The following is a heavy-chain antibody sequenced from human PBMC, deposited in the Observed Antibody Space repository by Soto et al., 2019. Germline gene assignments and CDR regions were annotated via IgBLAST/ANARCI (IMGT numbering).Heavy chain of an antibody. D-gene: IGHD3-22*01. J-gene: IGHJ6*02. CDR2: TNSDGSRT. CDR3: ARVVVVIPPGYYYAMDV. CDR1: GFTLSSYW. V-gene: IGHV3-74*01. Sequence: GGSLRLSCAASGFTLSSYWMHWVRQAPGKGLVWVARTNSDGSRTTYADSVKGRFTISRDNGKNSLFLQMNSLRDEDTAVYYCARVVVVIPPGYYYAMDVWGQGTTVTVSS.